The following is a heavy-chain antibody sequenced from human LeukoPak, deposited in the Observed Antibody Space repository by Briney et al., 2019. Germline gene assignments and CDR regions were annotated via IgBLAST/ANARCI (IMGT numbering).Heavy chain of an antibody. CDR1: GYTFTGYY. CDR3: ARSFIAAAGTIVY. Sequence: ASVKVSCKASGYTFTGYYMHWVRQAPGQGLEWMGWINPNSGGTSYAQKFQGRVTMTRDTSISTAYMELSRLRSDDTAVYYCARSFIAAAGTIVYWGQGTLVTVSS. J-gene: IGHJ4*02. CDR2: INPNSGGT. D-gene: IGHD6-13*01. V-gene: IGHV1-2*02.